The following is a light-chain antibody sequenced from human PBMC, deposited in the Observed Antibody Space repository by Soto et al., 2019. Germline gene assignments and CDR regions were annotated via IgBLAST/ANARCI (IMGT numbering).Light chain of an antibody. CDR3: SASTSSSTPVV. CDR1: SSDVGGYNY. CDR2: EVS. J-gene: IGLJ1*01. Sequence: QSALTQPASVSGSPGQSITISCTGTSSDVGGYNYVSWYQQHPGKAPKLMIYEVSNRPSGVSNRFSGSKSGNTASLTISGLQAEDEADYYCSASTSSSTPVVFGTGTKVTVL. V-gene: IGLV2-14*01.